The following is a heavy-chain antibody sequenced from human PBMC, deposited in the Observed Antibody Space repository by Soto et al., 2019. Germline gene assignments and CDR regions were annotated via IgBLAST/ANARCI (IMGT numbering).Heavy chain of an antibody. D-gene: IGHD6-19*01. J-gene: IGHJ4*02. CDR1: GFTFSNYA. Sequence: EVQLLESGGGLVQPGGSLRLSCAAPGFTFSNYAMNWVRQAPGKGLEWVSVISGSGGSTYYADSVKGRFTISRDNSKNTLYLQRTTLSGEDTAVYDCARRSSGWYFAYWGQGTLVTVSS. CDR3: ARRSSGWYFAY. CDR2: ISGSGGST. V-gene: IGHV3-23*01.